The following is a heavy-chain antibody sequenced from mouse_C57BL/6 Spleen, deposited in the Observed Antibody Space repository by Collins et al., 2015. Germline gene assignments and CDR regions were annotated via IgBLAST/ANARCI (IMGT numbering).Heavy chain of an antibody. CDR1: GYTFTDYS. V-gene: IGHV9-2-1*01. J-gene: IGHJ4*01. CDR3: ARGRSYAMDY. CDR2: INTETGEP. Sequence: QIQLVQSGPELKKPGETVKISCKASGYTFTDYSMHWVKQAPGKGLKWMGWINTETGEPTYADDFKGRFAFSLETSASTAYLQINNLKNEDTATYFCARGRSYAMDYWGQGTSVTVSS. D-gene: IGHD6-1*01.